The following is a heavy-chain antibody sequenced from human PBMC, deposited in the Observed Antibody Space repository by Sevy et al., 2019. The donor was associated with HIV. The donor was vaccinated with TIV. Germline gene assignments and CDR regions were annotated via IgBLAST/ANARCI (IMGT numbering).Heavy chain of an antibody. CDR2: ISSSSNTI. D-gene: IGHD5-12*01. Sequence: GESLKISCAASGFTFSNYKMNWVRQAPGKGLEWASYISSSSNTIYYADSVKGRFTISRDNDKNSLYLEMNSLRAEDTAVYYCAREGGYSDQGMDVWGLGTTVTVSS. J-gene: IGHJ6*02. CDR1: GFTFSNYK. V-gene: IGHV3-48*01. CDR3: AREGGYSDQGMDV.